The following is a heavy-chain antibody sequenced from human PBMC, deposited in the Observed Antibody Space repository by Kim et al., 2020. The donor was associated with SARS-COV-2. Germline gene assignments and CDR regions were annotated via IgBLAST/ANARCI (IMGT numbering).Heavy chain of an antibody. Sequence: GGSLRLSCAASSFSFSTYAMHWVRQAPGKGLEWVAVIWNDGTNKYYPDSVRGRFTISRDNSENTVSLHMNSLRVEDTAVYYCAKDFAGFGESGFDSWGQGTLVTVSS. CDR3: AKDFAGFGESGFDS. CDR1: SFSFSTYA. V-gene: IGHV3-33*03. D-gene: IGHD3-10*01. CDR2: IWNDGTNK. J-gene: IGHJ4*02.